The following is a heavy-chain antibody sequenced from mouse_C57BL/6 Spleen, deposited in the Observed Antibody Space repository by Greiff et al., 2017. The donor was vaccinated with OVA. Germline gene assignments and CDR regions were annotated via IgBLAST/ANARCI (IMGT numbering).Heavy chain of an antibody. V-gene: IGHV1-72*01. CDR3: ARDYYYGSSYWNFDV. CDR1: GYTFTSYW. J-gene: IGHJ1*03. Sequence: QQSCKASGYTFTSYWMHWVKQRPGRGLEWIGRIDPNSGGTKYNEKFKSKATLTVDKPSSTAYMQLSSLTSEDSAVYYCARDYYYGSSYWNFDVWGTGTTVTVSS. CDR2: IDPNSGGT. D-gene: IGHD1-1*01.